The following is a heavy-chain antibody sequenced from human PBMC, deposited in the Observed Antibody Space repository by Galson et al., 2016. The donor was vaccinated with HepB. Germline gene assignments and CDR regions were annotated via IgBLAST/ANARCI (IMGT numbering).Heavy chain of an antibody. V-gene: IGHV3-53*01. CDR1: GFYISRSY. Sequence: SLRLSCAASGFYISRSYMAWVRQAPGKGLEWVSVMYTAGRTYYADSVRGRFTISRDNPKNILSLQMNSLRVEDTAVYYCARAPECTGGVCYDNWLDPWGQGTLVTVSS. J-gene: IGHJ5*02. CDR2: MYTAGRT. D-gene: IGHD2-8*02. CDR3: ARAPECTGGVCYDNWLDP.